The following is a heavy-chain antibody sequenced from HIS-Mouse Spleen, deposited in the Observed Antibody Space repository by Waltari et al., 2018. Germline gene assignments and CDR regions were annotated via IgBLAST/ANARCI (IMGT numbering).Heavy chain of an antibody. Sequence: QVQLVQSGAEVKKPGASAKVSCKAAGYPFTRYDINWVRQATGQGLEWMGWMNPNSGNTGYAQKLQGRVTMTRNTSISTAYMELSRLRSEDTAVYYCARGYDYSNYFDYWGQGTLVTVSS. CDR2: MNPNSGNT. V-gene: IGHV1-8*01. CDR1: GYPFTRYD. J-gene: IGHJ4*02. D-gene: IGHD4-4*01. CDR3: ARGYDYSNYFDY.